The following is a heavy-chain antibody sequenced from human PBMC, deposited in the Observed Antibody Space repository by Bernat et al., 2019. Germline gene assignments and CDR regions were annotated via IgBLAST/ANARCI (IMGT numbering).Heavy chain of an antibody. J-gene: IGHJ6*03. V-gene: IGHV3-21*01. CDR3: ARGVLNYYYYMDV. CDR1: GFMFSTYS. Sequence: EVQLVESGGGLVKPGGSLRLSCTGSGFMFSTYSMNWVRQAPGRGLEWVSSISSSATYIYYADSVKGRFTISRDNAKNSLYLQMDSLRAEDAAVYYCARGVLNYYYYMDVWGKGTTVPVSS. CDR2: ISSSATYI. D-gene: IGHD3-10*02.